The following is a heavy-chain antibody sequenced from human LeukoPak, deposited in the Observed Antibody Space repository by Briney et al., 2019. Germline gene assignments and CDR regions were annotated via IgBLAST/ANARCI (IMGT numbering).Heavy chain of an antibody. CDR1: GGSISSSAYH. J-gene: IGHJ4*02. Sequence: SETLSLTCSVSGGSISSSAYHWSWFRQHPGKGLEWIGYIYYTGRTYYSPSLKSRVTISVDTSKNQFSLKLTSETASDTAVYYCARTYYFGSGSYHFDYWGQGTLVTVSS. CDR3: ARTYYFGSGSYHFDY. V-gene: IGHV4-30-4*08. CDR2: IYYTGRT. D-gene: IGHD3-10*01.